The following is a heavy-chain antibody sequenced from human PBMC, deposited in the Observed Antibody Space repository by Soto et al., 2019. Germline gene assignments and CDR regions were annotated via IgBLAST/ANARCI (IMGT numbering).Heavy chain of an antibody. V-gene: IGHV4-59*01. CDR1: GGSISSYY. J-gene: IGHJ4*02. CDR3: ARDPGSWYFDS. CDR2: VYYSGST. Sequence: SETLSLTCTVSGGSISSYYWSWIRQPPGKGLELIGYVYYSGSTNYNPSLRSRVNISVDTSKNQLSLKMSSVTAADTAVYYCARDPGSWYFDSWGQGIQVT. D-gene: IGHD3-10*01.